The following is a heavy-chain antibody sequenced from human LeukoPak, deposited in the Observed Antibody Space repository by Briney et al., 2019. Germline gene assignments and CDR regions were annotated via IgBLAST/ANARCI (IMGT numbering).Heavy chain of an antibody. Sequence: GGSLRLTCAASGFTFSSYSMNWVRQAPGKGLEWVSSISSSSYIYYADSVKGRFTISRDNAKNSLYLQMNSLRAEDTAVYYCARHITGDFDYWGQGTLVTVSS. CDR1: GFTFSSYS. CDR2: ISSSSYI. J-gene: IGHJ4*02. D-gene: IGHD7-27*01. V-gene: IGHV3-21*01. CDR3: ARHITGDFDY.